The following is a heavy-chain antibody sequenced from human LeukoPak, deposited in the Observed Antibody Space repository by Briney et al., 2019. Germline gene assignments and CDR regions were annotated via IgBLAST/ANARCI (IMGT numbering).Heavy chain of an antibody. CDR2: IYPGDSDT. CDR1: GYSFTSYW. J-gene: IGHJ5*02. D-gene: IGHD2-21*02. V-gene: IGHV5-51*01. Sequence: GESLKISCKGSGYSFTSYWIGWVRQMPGKGLEWMGIIYPGDSDTRYSPSFQGQVTISADKSISTAYLQWSSLKASDTAMYYCARHAYCGGDCYSGGGFDPWGQGTLVTASS. CDR3: ARHAYCGGDCYSGGGFDP.